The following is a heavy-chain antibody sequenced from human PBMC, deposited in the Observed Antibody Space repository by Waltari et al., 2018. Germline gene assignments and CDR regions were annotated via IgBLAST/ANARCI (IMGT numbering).Heavy chain of an antibody. Sequence: QVQLVQSGAEVEKPGASVKVSCKASGYTFPDSFIHWVLQAPGQGLELMGWINPHTCRTNYAQSFQGRVTMTRDTSTDTAYMELSWLKSDDTAMYYCSRENYYESGASDAFDVWGHGTMVTVSS. CDR3: SRENYYESGASDAFDV. D-gene: IGHD3-22*01. CDR2: INPHTCRT. J-gene: IGHJ3*01. CDR1: GYTFPDSF. V-gene: IGHV1-2*02.